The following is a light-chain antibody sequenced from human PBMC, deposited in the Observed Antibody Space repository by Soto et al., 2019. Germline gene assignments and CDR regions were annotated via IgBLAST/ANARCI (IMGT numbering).Light chain of an antibody. CDR2: GAF. J-gene: IGKJ3*01. Sequence: EIMLTQSPGTLSLSPGERATLSCRASQSVSSSYLAWYQQKPGQAPRLLIYGAFNRATGIPDRFSGSGSGTDFTLTSSRLEPEDFAVYYCQQYGDSPATFGPGTKVDI. CDR1: QSVSSSY. CDR3: QQYGDSPAT. V-gene: IGKV3-20*01.